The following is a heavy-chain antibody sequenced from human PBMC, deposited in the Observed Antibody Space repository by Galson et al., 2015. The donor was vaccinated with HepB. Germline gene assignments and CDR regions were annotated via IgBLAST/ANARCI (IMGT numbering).Heavy chain of an antibody. D-gene: IGHD3-3*01. CDR2: IYYDGSNT. CDR3: ASTTYDFWSGDDY. Sequence: SLRLSCAASGFTFSRYGMHWVRQAPGKGLEWVAMIYYDGSNTFYEDSVKGRFTVSRDNAKNSLYLQMNSLRAEDTAVYYCASTTYDFWSGDDYWGQGTLVTVSS. CDR1: GFTFSRYG. J-gene: IGHJ4*02. V-gene: IGHV3-33*03.